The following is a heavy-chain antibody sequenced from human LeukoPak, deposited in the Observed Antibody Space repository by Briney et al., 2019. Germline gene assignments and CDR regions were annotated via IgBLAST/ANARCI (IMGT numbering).Heavy chain of an antibody. CDR1: GFTVSSNY. V-gene: IGHV3-66*01. CDR2: LYSGGSA. CDR3: SRDFSGYCSGGTCYFGY. J-gene: IGHJ4*02. D-gene: IGHD2-15*01. Sequence: PGGSLRLSCTASGFTVSSNYMSWVRQAPGKGLEWVSTLYSGGSAYYADPVKGRFIVSRDDSKNTLFLQMNSLRDEDTAVYYCSRDFSGYCSGGTCYFGYWGQGTLVTVSS.